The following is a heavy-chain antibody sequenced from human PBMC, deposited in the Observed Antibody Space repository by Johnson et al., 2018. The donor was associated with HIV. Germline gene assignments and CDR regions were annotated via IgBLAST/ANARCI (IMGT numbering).Heavy chain of an antibody. CDR2: IKQDGSGK. CDR1: GFTFSSYW. D-gene: IGHD3-16*02. V-gene: IGHV3-7*05. J-gene: IGHJ3*02. CDR3: ARDRGWGVIDAFDI. Sequence: VQLVESGGGLVQPGGSLRLSCAASGFTFSSYWMTWVRQAPGKGLEWVANIKQDGSGKYYVDSVKGRFSILRDNAKNSLSLQMNSLRVEDTAVYYCARDRGWGVIDAFDIWGQGTLVTVSS.